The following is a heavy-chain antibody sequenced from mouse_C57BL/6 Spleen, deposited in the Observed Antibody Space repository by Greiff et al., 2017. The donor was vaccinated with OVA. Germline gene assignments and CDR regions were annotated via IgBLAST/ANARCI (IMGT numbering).Heavy chain of an antibody. Sequence: EVMLVESEGGLVQPGSSMKLSCTASGFTFSDYYMAWVRQVPEKGLEWVANINYDGSSTYYLDSLKSRFIISRDNAKNILYLQMSSLKSEDTATYYCARQVYGSRAPVYCDVWGTGTTVTVSS. J-gene: IGHJ1*03. D-gene: IGHD1-1*01. CDR1: GFTFSDYY. CDR3: ARQVYGSRAPVYCDV. CDR2: INYDGSST. V-gene: IGHV5-16*01.